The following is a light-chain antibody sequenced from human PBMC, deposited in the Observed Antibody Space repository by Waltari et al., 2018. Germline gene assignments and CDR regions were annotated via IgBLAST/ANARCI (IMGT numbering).Light chain of an antibody. J-gene: IGKJ2*03. CDR2: DAS. CDR3: QQYNNWPPYS. CDR1: QTINNN. Sequence: IVMTQSPATLSVSPGERAPFSCRASQTINNNLAWYQQNPGQAPRLLIYDASTRATGIPARFSGSGSGTEFTLTITSLQSEDSAVYYCQQYNNWPPYSFGQGTKLEIK. V-gene: IGKV3-15*01.